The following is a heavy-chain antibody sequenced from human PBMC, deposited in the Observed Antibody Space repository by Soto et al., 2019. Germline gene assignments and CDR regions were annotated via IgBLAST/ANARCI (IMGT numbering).Heavy chain of an antibody. D-gene: IGHD4-17*01. J-gene: IGHJ6*03. V-gene: IGHV3-23*01. Sequence: GGSLRLSCAASGFTFSSYAMSWVRQAPGKGLEWVSAISGSGVSTYYADSVKGRFTISRDNSKNTLYLQMNSLRAEDTAVYYCAKDTVRHQLYYYYMDVWGKGTTVTVSS. CDR2: ISGSGVST. CDR1: GFTFSSYA. CDR3: AKDTVRHQLYYYYMDV.